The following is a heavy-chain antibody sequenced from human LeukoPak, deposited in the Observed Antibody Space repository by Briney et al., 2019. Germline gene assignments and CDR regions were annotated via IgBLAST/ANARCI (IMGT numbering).Heavy chain of an antibody. D-gene: IGHD6-19*01. CDR2: ISGSGGST. CDR1: GFTVSSNH. J-gene: IGHJ4*02. CDR3: AKEALSSGWEIDY. V-gene: IGHV3-23*01. Sequence: PGGSLRLSCAVSGFTVSSNHMSWVRQAPGKGLECVSCISGSGGSTYHADSVKGRFTISRDNSKNTLYLQMNSLRAEDTALYYCAKEALSSGWEIDYWGQGTLVTVSS.